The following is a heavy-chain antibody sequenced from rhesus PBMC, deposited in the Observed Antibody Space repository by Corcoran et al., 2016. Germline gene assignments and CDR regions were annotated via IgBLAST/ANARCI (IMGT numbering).Heavy chain of an antibody. CDR2: TYGGRGST. CDR1: GYSLSSGYG. CDR3: ARDRGYSSSYYFDY. Sequence: QVQLQESGPGLVKPSEPLSLTCAVSGYSLSSGYGWGWIRQPPGKGLEWIGQTYGGRGSTYYNPSLKSRVTVSKDTSKNQFSLKLSSVTAADTAVYYCARDRGYSSSYYFDYWGQGVLVTVSS. V-gene: IGHV4-127*01. J-gene: IGHJ4*01. D-gene: IGHD6-43*01.